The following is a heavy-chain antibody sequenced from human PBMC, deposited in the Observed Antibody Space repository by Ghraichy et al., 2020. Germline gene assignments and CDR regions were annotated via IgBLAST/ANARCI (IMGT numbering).Heavy chain of an antibody. D-gene: IGHD2-2*01. CDR3: ARGIVVVPAAIRRHNWFDP. Sequence: SETLSLTCAVYGGSFSGYYWSWIRQPPGKGLEWIGEINHSGSTNYNPSLKSRVTISVDTSKNQFSLKLSSVTAADTAVYYCARGIVVVPAAIRRHNWFDPWGQGTLVTVSS. V-gene: IGHV4-34*01. CDR2: INHSGST. J-gene: IGHJ5*02. CDR1: GGSFSGYY.